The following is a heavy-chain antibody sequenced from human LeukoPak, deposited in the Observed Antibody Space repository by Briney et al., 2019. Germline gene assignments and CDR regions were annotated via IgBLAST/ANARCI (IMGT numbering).Heavy chain of an antibody. D-gene: IGHD3-3*01. J-gene: IGHJ6*02. CDR1: GFTFSSYW. Sequence: AGGSLRLSCAASGFTFSSYWMSWVRQAPGKGLEWVANIKQDGSEKYYVDSVKGRFTISRDNAKNSLYLQMNSLRAEDTAAYYCARDDFWSGQNYYYYGMDVWGQGTTVTVSS. CDR3: ARDDFWSGQNYYYYGMDV. CDR2: IKQDGSEK. V-gene: IGHV3-7*01.